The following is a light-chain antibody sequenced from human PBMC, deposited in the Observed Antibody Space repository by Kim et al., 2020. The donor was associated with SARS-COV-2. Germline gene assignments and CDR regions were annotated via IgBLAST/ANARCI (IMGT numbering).Light chain of an antibody. Sequence: SIPISCTGTSSDVGGYNYVSWYQQHPGKAPTLMIYDVSNRPSGVSNRFSGSKSGNTASLTISGLQAEDEADYYCSSYTSSSTLVVFGGGTQLTVL. V-gene: IGLV2-14*03. CDR1: SSDVGGYNY. CDR2: DVS. J-gene: IGLJ2*01. CDR3: SSYTSSSTLVV.